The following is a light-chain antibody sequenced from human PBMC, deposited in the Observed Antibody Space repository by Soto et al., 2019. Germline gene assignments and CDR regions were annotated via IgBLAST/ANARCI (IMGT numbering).Light chain of an antibody. CDR2: AAS. CDR3: QQYNSWPET. J-gene: IGKJ1*01. V-gene: IGKV1-16*01. CDR1: QGISIY. Sequence: DIQMTRSPSSRSGSGVDIGTSTVLASQGISIYLNWYQQKPGKAPKVLIYAASSLQSGVPSRFSGSGSGTDFTLTISSLEPEDFAVYYCQQYNSWPETFGQGTKVDIK.